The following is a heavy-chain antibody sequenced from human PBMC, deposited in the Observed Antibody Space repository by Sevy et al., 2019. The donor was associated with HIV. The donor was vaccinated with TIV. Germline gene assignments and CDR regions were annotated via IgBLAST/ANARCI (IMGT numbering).Heavy chain of an antibody. CDR1: GFTFSSAW. J-gene: IGHJ6*02. Sequence: GESLKISCTASGFTFSSAWMSWVRQAPGKGLEWVGRIKSEFDGGAIDSAAPVKGRFSISREDSKNTVYLQMNSLKTEYTAVYYCITDPAYRGYDEEVINYYFYGMDVWGQGTTVTVSS. CDR2: IKSEFDGGAI. CDR3: ITDPAYRGYDEEVINYYFYGMDV. D-gene: IGHD5-12*01. V-gene: IGHV3-15*01.